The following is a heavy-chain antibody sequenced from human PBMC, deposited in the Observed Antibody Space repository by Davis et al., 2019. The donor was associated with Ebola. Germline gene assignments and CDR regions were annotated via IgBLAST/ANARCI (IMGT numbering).Heavy chain of an antibody. Sequence: PGGSLRLSCAASGFTFSTYEMNWVRQAPGKGLEWVSYISSSDNTIYYADSVKGRFTISRDNAKNSLYLQMNSLRAEDTAVYYCAREQMHCGGDCHDYWGQGTLVTVSS. D-gene: IGHD2-21*01. V-gene: IGHV3-48*03. J-gene: IGHJ4*02. CDR1: GFTFSTYE. CDR2: ISSSDNTI. CDR3: AREQMHCGGDCHDY.